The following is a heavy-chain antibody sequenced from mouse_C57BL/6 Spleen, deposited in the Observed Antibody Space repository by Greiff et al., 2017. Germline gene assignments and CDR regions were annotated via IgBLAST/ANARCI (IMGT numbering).Heavy chain of an antibody. Sequence: VQLKQSGAELVRPGASVKLSCTASGFNIKDYYMHWVKQRPEQGLEWIGRIDPEDGDTEYAPKFQGKATMTADTSSNTANLQLSSLTSEDTAVYYCTTPLRPHWYFDVWGTGTTVTVSS. D-gene: IGHD2-12*01. CDR1: GFNIKDYY. CDR3: TTPLRPHWYFDV. CDR2: IDPEDGDT. J-gene: IGHJ1*03. V-gene: IGHV14-1*01.